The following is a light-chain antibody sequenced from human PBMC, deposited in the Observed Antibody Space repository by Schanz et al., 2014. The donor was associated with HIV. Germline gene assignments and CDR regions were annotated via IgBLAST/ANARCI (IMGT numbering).Light chain of an antibody. CDR1: QSVSSSY. Sequence: EIVLTQSPGTLSLSPGERATLSCRASQSVSSSYLAWYQQKPGQAPRLLIYGASTRATGIPDRFSGSASGTDFTLTISRLEPEDFAVYYCQQYGSSFGPGTKVEIK. CDR2: GAS. V-gene: IGKV3-20*01. CDR3: QQYGSS. J-gene: IGKJ3*01.